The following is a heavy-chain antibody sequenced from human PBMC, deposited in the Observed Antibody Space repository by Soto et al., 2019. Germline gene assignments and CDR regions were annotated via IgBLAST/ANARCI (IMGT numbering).Heavy chain of an antibody. J-gene: IGHJ3*02. Sequence: QVQLVQSGAEVQKTGSSVKVSCKASGGTFSSYTISWVRQSPGQGLEWMGRIIPILGIANYAQKFQGRVTITADKSTITAYMELSSLRSEDTAVYYCARDLADILTCYSGWEAFDIWGQGPMVTVSS. CDR1: GGTFSSYT. D-gene: IGHD3-9*01. CDR2: IIPILGIA. CDR3: ARDLADILTCYSGWEAFDI. V-gene: IGHV1-69*08.